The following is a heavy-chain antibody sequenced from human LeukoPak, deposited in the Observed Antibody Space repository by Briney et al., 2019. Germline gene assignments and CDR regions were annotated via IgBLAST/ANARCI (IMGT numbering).Heavy chain of an antibody. J-gene: IGHJ4*02. CDR1: GGSISSSSYY. CDR3: ARVMIVAGGAPSRIDY. V-gene: IGHV4-39*07. Sequence: SETLSLTCTVSGGSISSSSYYWGWIRQPPGKGLEWIGSIYYSGGTYYNPSLKSRVTISVDTSKNQFSLKLSSVTAADTAVYYCARVMIVAGGAPSRIDYWGQGTLVTVSS. D-gene: IGHD3-22*01. CDR2: IYYSGGT.